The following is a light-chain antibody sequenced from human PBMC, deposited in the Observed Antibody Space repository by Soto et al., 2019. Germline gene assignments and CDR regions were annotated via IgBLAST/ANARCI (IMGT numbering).Light chain of an antibody. CDR2: EVI. V-gene: IGLV2-14*01. Sequence: QSVRTQPAAVSVSPGQSITISCRGTSADVGGYHYVSWYQQHPGKSPKLIIYEVINRPSGVSNRFSGSKSGNTASLTISGLQAEDEAEYYCSSYTTTSILFGTGTKVTVL. J-gene: IGLJ1*01. CDR1: SADVGGYHY. CDR3: SSYTTTSIL.